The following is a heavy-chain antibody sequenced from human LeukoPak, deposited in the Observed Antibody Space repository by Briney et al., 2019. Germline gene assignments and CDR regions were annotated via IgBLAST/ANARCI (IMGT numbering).Heavy chain of an antibody. V-gene: IGHV4-4*07. CDR1: GGYISSYY. D-gene: IGHD2-15*01. Sequence: SETLSLTCTVSGGYISSYYWSWIRQPAGKGLEWIGRIYTSGSTNYNPSLKSRVTMSVDTSKNQFSLKLSSVTAADTAVYYCARVRGYCSGGSCAYYFDYWGQGTLVTVSS. J-gene: IGHJ4*02. CDR2: IYTSGST. CDR3: ARVRGYCSGGSCAYYFDY.